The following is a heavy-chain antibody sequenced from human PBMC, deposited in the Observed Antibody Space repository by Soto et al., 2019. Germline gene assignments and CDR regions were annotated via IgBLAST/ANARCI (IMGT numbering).Heavy chain of an antibody. CDR1: GGTFNTYA. D-gene: IGHD3-10*01. V-gene: IGHV1-69*19. CDR2: ISPMFGAA. CDR3: AREVQVHTPAFVY. Sequence: QVQLVQSGAEMMKPGSSVKVSCQSSGGTFNTYAMNWVRQAPGQGPEWMGDISPMFGAANYAPKFQGRVTSTADESTGTSYMQLSSLTSEDTALYFCAREVQVHTPAFVYWGQGTLVTVSS. J-gene: IGHJ4*02.